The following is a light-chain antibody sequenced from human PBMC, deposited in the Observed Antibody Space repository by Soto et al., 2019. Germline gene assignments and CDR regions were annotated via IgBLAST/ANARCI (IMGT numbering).Light chain of an antibody. CDR1: QYVSNK. CDR3: KQYKEWPPFS. V-gene: IGKV3-15*01. Sequence: EKTTLSCRASQYVSNKVAWYQQKPGQAPSLLILCASTRATGVPARFSGSGSGTEFTLSISSLKSEDFAVYYCKQYKEWPPFSFGQGTRLEIK. J-gene: IGKJ5*01. CDR2: CAS.